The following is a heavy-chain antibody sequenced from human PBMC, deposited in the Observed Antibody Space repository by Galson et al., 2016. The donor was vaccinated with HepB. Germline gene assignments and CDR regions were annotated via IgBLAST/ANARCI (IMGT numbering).Heavy chain of an antibody. V-gene: IGHV5-10-1*01. CDR2: IDPDDSYS. J-gene: IGHJ4*02. CDR1: GYRFTNYW. CDR3: ARLSSPYFDY. Sequence: QSGAEVTKPGESLRISCKGSGYRFTNYWITWVRQEPGKGLEWVGRIDPDDSYSNYNPSIQGHVTISADKSTTTAYLQWSSLKASDTAMYYCARLSSPYFDYWGRGTRVTVSS.